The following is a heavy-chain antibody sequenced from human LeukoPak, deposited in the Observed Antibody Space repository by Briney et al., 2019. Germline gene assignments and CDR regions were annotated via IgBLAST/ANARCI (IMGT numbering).Heavy chain of an antibody. Sequence: ASVKVSCKASGYTFTGYYMHWVRQAPGQGLEWMGWINPNSGGTNYAQKFQGRVTMTRDTSISTAYMELSRLRSDDTAVYYCARELLKGYGSGSFSDWGQGTLVTVSS. J-gene: IGHJ4*02. CDR2: INPNSGGT. D-gene: IGHD3-10*01. CDR3: ARELLKGYGSGSFSD. CDR1: GYTFTGYY. V-gene: IGHV1-2*02.